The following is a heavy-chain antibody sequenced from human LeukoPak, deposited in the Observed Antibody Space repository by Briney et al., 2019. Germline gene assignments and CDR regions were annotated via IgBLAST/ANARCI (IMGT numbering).Heavy chain of an antibody. D-gene: IGHD1-26*01. V-gene: IGHV1-2*02. CDR3: ARDKSIGWERYPPDY. CDR2: IDPDSGVT. CDR1: GYTFIGYS. Sequence: ASVKVSCKASGYTFIGYSIYWVRQAPGQGLEWMGRIDPDSGVTDYAQKFQDRVTVTSDTSINTVYMELSGLRSDDTAVYYCARDKSIGWERYPPDYWGQGTLVTVSS. J-gene: IGHJ4*02.